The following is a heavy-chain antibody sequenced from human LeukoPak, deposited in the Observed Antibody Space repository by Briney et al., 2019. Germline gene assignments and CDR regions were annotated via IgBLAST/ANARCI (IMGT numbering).Heavy chain of an antibody. CDR1: GFTFSNYW. Sequence: GGSLRLSCAASGFTFSNYWMNWVRQAPGKGLEWVANIKQDGSETYYVDSVKGRFTISRDNAKNSLFLQMNSLRAEDTAVYYCARVYSSLWAPSFDYWGQGALVTVSS. CDR2: IKQDGSET. CDR3: ARVYSSLWAPSFDY. D-gene: IGHD3-22*01. J-gene: IGHJ4*02. V-gene: IGHV3-7*05.